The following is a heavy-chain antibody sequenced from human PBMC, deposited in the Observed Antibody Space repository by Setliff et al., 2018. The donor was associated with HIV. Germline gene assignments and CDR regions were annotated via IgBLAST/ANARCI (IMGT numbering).Heavy chain of an antibody. D-gene: IGHD1-1*01. J-gene: IGHJ4*02. CDR3: ARDLTLYKL. CDR2: IITNGGTT. CDR1: GFTFSSYA. Sequence: GGSLRLSCAASGFTFSSYAMTWVRQAPGKGLEWVSSIITNGGTTFYSDSVKGRFTISRDDSNNLLYLQMNSLRAEDTATYYCARDLTLYKLWGQGTLVTVSS. V-gene: IGHV3-23*01.